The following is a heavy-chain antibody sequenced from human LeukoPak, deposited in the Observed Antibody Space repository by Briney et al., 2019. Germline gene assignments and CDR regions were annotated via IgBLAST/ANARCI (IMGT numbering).Heavy chain of an antibody. CDR1: GGSISSGGYS. V-gene: IGHV4-30-2*01. CDR2: IYHSGST. CDR3: ARAQGRGYYDFWSGYSRGLSFDY. Sequence: SETLSLTCTVSGGSISSGGYSWSWIRQPPGKGLEWIGYIYHSGSTYYNPSLKSRVTISVDRSKNQFSLKLSSVTAADTVVYYCARAQGRGYYDFWSGYSRGLSFDYWGQGTLVTVSS. D-gene: IGHD3-3*01. J-gene: IGHJ4*02.